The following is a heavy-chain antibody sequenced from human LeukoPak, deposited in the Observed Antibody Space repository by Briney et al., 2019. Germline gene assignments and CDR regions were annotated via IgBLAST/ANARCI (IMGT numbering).Heavy chain of an antibody. V-gene: IGHV3-20*04. CDR3: ARGGITIFGGIIYQDY. CDR2: INWNGGSI. CDR1: GFTFNKYG. D-gene: IGHD3-3*01. J-gene: IGHJ4*02. Sequence: GGSLRLSCAASGFTFNKYGMSWVRQAPGKGLEWVSGINWNGGSIGYADSVKGRFTISRDNAKNSLYLQMNSLRAEDTAFYYCARGGITIFGGIIYQDYWGQGTLVTVSS.